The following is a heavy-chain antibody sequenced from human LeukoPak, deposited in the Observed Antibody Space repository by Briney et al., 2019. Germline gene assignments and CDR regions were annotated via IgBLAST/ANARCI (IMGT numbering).Heavy chain of an antibody. D-gene: IGHD4-17*01. CDR3: ARASTEYAVTDGFDT. CDR2: VSFGSSYI. V-gene: IGHV3-21*06. CDR1: GFTFKDYT. J-gene: IGHJ5*02. Sequence: GGSLRLSCAGSGFTFKDYTMKWVRQSPGKGLQWVSYVSFGSSYISYADSLKGRFTISRDDAKSSVYLEMTSLRTDDTAVYYCARASTEYAVTDGFDTWGPGTLVTVSS.